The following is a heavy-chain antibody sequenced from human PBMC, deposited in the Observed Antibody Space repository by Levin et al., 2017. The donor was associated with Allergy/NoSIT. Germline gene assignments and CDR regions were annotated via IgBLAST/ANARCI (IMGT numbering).Heavy chain of an antibody. V-gene: IGHV1-2*02. CDR2: INPNSGGT. CDR1: GYTFTGYY. CDR3: ARGRRGYDILTGPPRDWYFDL. Sequence: GESLKISCKASGYTFTGYYMHWVRQAPGQGLEWMGWINPNSGGTNYAQKFQGRVTMTRDTSISTAYMELSRLRSDDTAVYYCARGRRGYDILTGPPRDWYFDLWGRGTLVTVSS. D-gene: IGHD3-9*01. J-gene: IGHJ2*01.